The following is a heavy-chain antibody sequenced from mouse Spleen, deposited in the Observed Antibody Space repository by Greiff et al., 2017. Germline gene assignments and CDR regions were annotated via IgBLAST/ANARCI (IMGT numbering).Heavy chain of an antibody. CDR3: ARDQFITTATGYFDY. J-gene: IGHJ2*01. D-gene: IGHD1-2*01. CDR1: GFTFSDYY. CDR2: ISDGGSYT. Sequence: EVKRVESGGGLVKPGGSLKLSCAASGFTFSDYYMYWVRQTPEKRLEWVATISDGGSYTYYPDSVKGRFTISRDNAKNNLYLQMSSLKSEDTAMYYCARDQFITTATGYFDYWGQGTTLTVSS. V-gene: IGHV5-4*02.